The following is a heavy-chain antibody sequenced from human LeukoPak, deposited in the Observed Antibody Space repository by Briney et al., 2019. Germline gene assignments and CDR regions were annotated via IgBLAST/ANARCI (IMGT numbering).Heavy chain of an antibody. CDR2: IDPNSGGT. Sequence: GASVKVSCKASGYTFTGYFMHWVRQAPGHGLVWMGGIDPNSGGTNYAQKFQGRVTMTRETSIRTAYMELSRLRSDDTAVYYCARRVVPAKGYYMDVWGKGTTVTVSS. V-gene: IGHV1-2*02. J-gene: IGHJ6*03. CDR1: GYTFTGYF. D-gene: IGHD2-2*01. CDR3: ARRVVPAKGYYMDV.